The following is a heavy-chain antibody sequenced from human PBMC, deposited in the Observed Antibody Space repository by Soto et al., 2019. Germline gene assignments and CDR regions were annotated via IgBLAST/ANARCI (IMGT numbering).Heavy chain of an antibody. CDR2: IYYSGST. CDR1: GGSISSGDYY. CDR3: ARGYGTVTNFDY. J-gene: IGHJ4*02. V-gene: IGHV4-30-4*01. D-gene: IGHD4-17*01. Sequence: SETLSLTCTVSGGSISSGDYYWSWIRQPPGKGLEWIGYIYYSGSTYYNPSLKSRVTISVDTSKNQFSLRLSSVTAADTAVYYCARGYGTVTNFDYWGQGTLVTVSS.